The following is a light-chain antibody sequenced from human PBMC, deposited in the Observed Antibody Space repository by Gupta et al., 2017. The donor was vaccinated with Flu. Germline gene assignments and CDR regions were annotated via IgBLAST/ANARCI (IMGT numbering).Light chain of an antibody. Sequence: ITIACTGTSSAIGGYKYVSGYQQHPGKAPKLLIYDVSKRPAGVSNRFSGSKSDNTASLTISGLQAEDAAEYYCSSYTSSSSLVVLGGGTRLTVL. CDR3: SSYTSSSSLVV. J-gene: IGLJ2*01. V-gene: IGLV2-14*04. CDR2: DVS. CDR1: SSAIGGYKY.